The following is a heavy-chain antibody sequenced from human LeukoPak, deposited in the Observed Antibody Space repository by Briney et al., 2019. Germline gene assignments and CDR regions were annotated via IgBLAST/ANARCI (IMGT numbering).Heavy chain of an antibody. CDR1: GFTFSIYA. D-gene: IGHD5-24*01. J-gene: IGHJ4*02. CDR2: ISASAGTT. V-gene: IGHV3-23*01. CDR3: AKSRDGYRPYYFDY. Sequence: GGSERPSCAASGFTFSIYAMSWVRQAPGKGLEWVSSISASAGTTYYADSVKGRFTISRNNSKSALYLQMKGLRAEDTAIYYCAKSRDGYRPYYFDYWGRGTLVSVSS.